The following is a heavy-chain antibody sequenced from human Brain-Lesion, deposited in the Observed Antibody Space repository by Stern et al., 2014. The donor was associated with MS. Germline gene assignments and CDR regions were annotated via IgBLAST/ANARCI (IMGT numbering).Heavy chain of an antibody. J-gene: IGHJ6*02. CDR1: GFTFSSYG. D-gene: IGHD6-19*01. Sequence: QVQLVESGGGVVQPGRSLRLSCAVSGFTFSSYGMYWVRQAPGKGLEWVAGIWFDGNKKNSIESVKGRFTISRDNSTHTLDVQTTSLRAEDTAVYYCAKDKKDSSGWNLYFYGMDVWGQGTTVIVSS. CDR3: AKDKKDSSGWNLYFYGMDV. V-gene: IGHV3-33*03. CDR2: IWFDGNKK.